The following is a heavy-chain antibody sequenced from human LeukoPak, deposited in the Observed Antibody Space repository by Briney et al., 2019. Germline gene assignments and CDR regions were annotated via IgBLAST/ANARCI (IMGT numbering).Heavy chain of an antibody. Sequence: GGSLRLSCAASGFTFSSYAMSWVRQAPGKGLEWVSAISGSGGSTYYADSVKGRFTISRDNSKNTLYLQMNSLRAEDTAVYYCAKELRYCSSTSSLYRWSVGYFDYWGQGTLVTVSS. CDR1: GFTFSSYA. V-gene: IGHV3-23*01. CDR2: ISGSGGST. D-gene: IGHD2-2*01. J-gene: IGHJ4*02. CDR3: AKELRYCSSTSSLYRWSVGYFDY.